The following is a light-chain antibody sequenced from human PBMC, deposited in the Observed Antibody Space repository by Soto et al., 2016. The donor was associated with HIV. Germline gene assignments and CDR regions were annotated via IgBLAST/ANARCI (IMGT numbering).Light chain of an antibody. CDR3: QQSYSTPYT. CDR2: AAS. J-gene: IGKJ2*01. CDR1: QNISNY. Sequence: DIQMTQSPSSLSASVGDRVTITCRASQNISNYLNWYQQKPGKAPKLLIYAASSLQSGVPSRFSGSGSGTDFTLTIRNLQPEDFATYSCQQSYSTPYTFGPGDQAGDQT. V-gene: IGKV1-39*01.